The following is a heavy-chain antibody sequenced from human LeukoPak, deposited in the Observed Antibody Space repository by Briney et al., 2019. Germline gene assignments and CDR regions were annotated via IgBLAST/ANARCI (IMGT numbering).Heavy chain of an antibody. CDR1: GLTLSSNS. Sequence: GGSLRLLCTVSGLTLSSNSMIWVRQAPGKGLEGVSSISSSSSYIYYTDSVKGLFTISRDNAKNSLSLQMNSLRAEDTAVYYCARDLRAWDGGAYFDYWGQGTLVTVSS. J-gene: IGHJ4*02. D-gene: IGHD1-26*01. CDR3: ARDLRAWDGGAYFDY. V-gene: IGHV3-21*01. CDR2: ISSSSSYI.